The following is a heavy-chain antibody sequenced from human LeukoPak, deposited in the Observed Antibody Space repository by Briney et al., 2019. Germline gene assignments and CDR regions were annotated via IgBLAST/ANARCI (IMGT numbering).Heavy chain of an antibody. J-gene: IGHJ4*02. CDR2: ISYDGSNK. Sequence: GGSLRLSCAASGFTFSSYGMPWVRQAPGKGLEWVAVISYDGSNKYYADSVKGRFTISRDNSKNTLYLQMNSLRAEDTAVYYCAKDWGVIFVMYYFDYWGQGTLVTVSS. V-gene: IGHV3-30*18. D-gene: IGHD3-10*01. CDR1: GFTFSSYG. CDR3: AKDWGVIFVMYYFDY.